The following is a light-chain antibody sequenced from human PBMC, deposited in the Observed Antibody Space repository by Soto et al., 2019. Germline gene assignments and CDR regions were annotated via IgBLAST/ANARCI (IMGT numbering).Light chain of an antibody. CDR3: QQRSDWPST. Sequence: EIVLTQSPATLSLSPGDRATISCRASQSVGSYLGWYQQRPGQAPRLLIYDASTRATCIPARFSGSGSGTDFTLTISSLEPEDFAVYYCQQRSDWPSTFGGGTKVEIK. CDR2: DAS. J-gene: IGKJ4*01. CDR1: QSVGSY. V-gene: IGKV3-11*01.